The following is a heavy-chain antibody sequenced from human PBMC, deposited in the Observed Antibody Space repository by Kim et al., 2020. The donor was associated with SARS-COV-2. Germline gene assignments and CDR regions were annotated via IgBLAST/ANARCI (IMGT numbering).Heavy chain of an antibody. Sequence: SETLSLTCTVSGGSVSSSSYYWSWIRQPPGKGLEWIGYIYYSGSTNYNPSLKSRVTISVDTSKNQFSLKLSSVTAADTAVYYCAGSTDRQVAGTDYWGQG. V-gene: IGHV4-61*01. CDR2: IYYSGST. J-gene: IGHJ4*02. CDR1: GGSVSSSSYY. CDR3: AGSTDRQVAGTDY. D-gene: IGHD6-19*01.